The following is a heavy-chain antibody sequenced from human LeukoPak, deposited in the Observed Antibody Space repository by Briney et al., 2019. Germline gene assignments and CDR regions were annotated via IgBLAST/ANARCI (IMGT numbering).Heavy chain of an antibody. CDR3: SLARSEYHYGMDV. V-gene: IGHV6-1*01. Sequence: PSQTLSLTCAISGDSVSSISVAWNWIRQSPSRGLEWLGRTYYRSKWYYEYAVSVKSRINISPDTSKNQFSLQLTSVTPEDTAVYYCSLARSEYHYGMDVRGQGTTVTVSS. CDR1: GDSVSSISVA. CDR2: TYYRSKWYY. J-gene: IGHJ6*02.